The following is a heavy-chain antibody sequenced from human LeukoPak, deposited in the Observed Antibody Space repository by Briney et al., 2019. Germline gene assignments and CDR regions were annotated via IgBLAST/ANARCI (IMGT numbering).Heavy chain of an antibody. CDR1: GFTFSSYA. D-gene: IGHD3-3*01. V-gene: IGHV3-23*01. J-gene: IGHJ4*02. CDR2: VGTSADT. CDR3: NTIFGVVKRFDY. Sequence: AEGSLRLSCLASGFTFSSYAMDWVRQAPGQGLQWVSAVGTSADTYYADSVRGRFTISRDNSKNTLYLQMDSLRAEDTAVYYCNTIFGVVKRFDYWGLGTLVTVSS.